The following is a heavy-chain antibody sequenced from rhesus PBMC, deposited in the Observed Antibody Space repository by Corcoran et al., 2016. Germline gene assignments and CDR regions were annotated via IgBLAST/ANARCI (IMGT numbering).Heavy chain of an antibody. CDR3: ARFRGRQLSD. Sequence: QLQLQESGPGLVKPSETLSLTCAVSGGSISSNYWSWIRQPPGKGHEWIGLISGSGGSTDYNPSLKGRVTISTATSKNQFSLKLSSVTAADTAVYYCARFRGRQLSDWGQGVLVTVSS. D-gene: IGHD6-25*01. J-gene: IGHJ4*01. V-gene: IGHV4-173*01. CDR1: GGSISSNY. CDR2: ISGSGGST.